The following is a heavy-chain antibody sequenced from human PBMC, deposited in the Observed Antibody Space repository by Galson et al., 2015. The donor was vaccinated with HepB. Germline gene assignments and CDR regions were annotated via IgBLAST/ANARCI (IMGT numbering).Heavy chain of an antibody. V-gene: IGHV1-69*02. CDR1: GGTFSSYT. CDR3: EYWYDSSGSEPY. CDR2: IIPILGIA. D-gene: IGHD3-22*01. Sequence: SVKVSCKASGGTFSSYTISWVRQAPGQGLEWMGRIIPILGIANYAQKFQGRVTITADKSTSTAYMELSSLRSEDTAVYYCEYWYDSSGSEPYWGQGTLVTVSS. J-gene: IGHJ4*02.